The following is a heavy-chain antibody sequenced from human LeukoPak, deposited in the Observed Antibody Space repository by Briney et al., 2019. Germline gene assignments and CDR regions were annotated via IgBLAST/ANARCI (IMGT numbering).Heavy chain of an antibody. CDR3: ASLLRYYDSSGYYYHDY. V-gene: IGHV3-53*01. Sequence: GGSLRLSCAASGFTVSSNYMSWVRQAPGKGLEWVSVIYSGGSTYYADSVKGRFTISRDNSKNTLYLQMNSLRAEDTAVYYCASLLRYYDSSGYYYHDYWGQGTLVTVSS. D-gene: IGHD3-22*01. CDR1: GFTVSSNY. CDR2: IYSGGST. J-gene: IGHJ4*02.